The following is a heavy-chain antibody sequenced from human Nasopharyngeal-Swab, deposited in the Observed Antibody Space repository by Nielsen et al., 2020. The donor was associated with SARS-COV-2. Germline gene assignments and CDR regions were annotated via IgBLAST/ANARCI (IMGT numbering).Heavy chain of an antibody. CDR1: GYTLTELS. Sequence: ASVKVSCKVSGYTLTELSMHWVRQAPGKGLEWMGGFDPEDGETIYAQKFQGRVTMTEDTSTDTACMELSSLRSEDTAVYYCATERHYYDSSGYYSDYWGQGTLVTVSS. CDR3: ATERHYYDSSGYYSDY. J-gene: IGHJ4*02. D-gene: IGHD3-22*01. CDR2: FDPEDGET. V-gene: IGHV1-24*01.